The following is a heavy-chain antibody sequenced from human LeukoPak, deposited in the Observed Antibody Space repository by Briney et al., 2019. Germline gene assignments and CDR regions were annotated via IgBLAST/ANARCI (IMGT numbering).Heavy chain of an antibody. CDR1: GFTFSDYY. Sequence: GGSLRLSCAASGFTFSDYYMSWIRQAPGKGLEWVSYISGSRNIMYYADSVKGRFTISRDNAKNSLFLQMTSLRAEDTAVYYCASRTMTSLRYFPLWGRGTLVTVSS. J-gene: IGHJ2*01. D-gene: IGHD3-3*01. CDR2: ISGSRNIM. CDR3: ASRTMTSLRYFPL. V-gene: IGHV3-11*01.